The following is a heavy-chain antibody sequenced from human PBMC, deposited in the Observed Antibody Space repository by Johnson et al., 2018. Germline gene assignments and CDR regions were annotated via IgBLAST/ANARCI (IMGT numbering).Heavy chain of an antibody. CDR1: GFTFSSYW. V-gene: IGHV3-7*01. Sequence: EVQLVESGGGLVQPGGSLRLSCAASGFTFSSYWMSWVRQAPGKGLEWVANIKQDGSEKYYVDSVKGRFTISRDKAKNSLYLHMNSRRAEDTAVYYCARARTVTYDAFDIWGQGTMVTVSS. CDR2: IKQDGSEK. D-gene: IGHD4-17*01. CDR3: ARARTVTYDAFDI. J-gene: IGHJ3*02.